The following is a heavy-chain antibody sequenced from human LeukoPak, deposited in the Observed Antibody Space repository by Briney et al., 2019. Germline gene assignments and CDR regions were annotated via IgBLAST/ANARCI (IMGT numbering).Heavy chain of an antibody. CDR1: GFNFGEYA. D-gene: IGHD3-16*02. J-gene: IGHJ4*02. CDR3: SRDSWEGESFLGGGDY. V-gene: IGHV3-49*04. Sequence: PGGSLRLSCTASGFNFGEYAMSWVRRAPGKGLEWLGFIRSNTFGGTTEYAASVKGRFTISRDDSKSVAYLQMNSLGTEDTAVYYCSRDSWEGESFLGGGDYWGQGTLVTVSS. CDR2: IRSNTFGGTT.